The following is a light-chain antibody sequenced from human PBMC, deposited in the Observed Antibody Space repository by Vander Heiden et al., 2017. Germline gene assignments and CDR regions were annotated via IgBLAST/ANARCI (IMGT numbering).Light chain of an antibody. CDR2: EVS. CDR3: SSYTSSSTLGYV. J-gene: IGLJ1*01. Sequence: QSALTQPASVSGSPGQSITISCTGTSSDVGGYNYVSWYQQHPGKAPKLMIYEVSNRPSGVSNRFSGSKSGNTASLTISGLQAEDEADYYCSSYTSSSTLGYVFGTGTKVNGL. V-gene: IGLV2-14*01. CDR1: SSDVGGYNY.